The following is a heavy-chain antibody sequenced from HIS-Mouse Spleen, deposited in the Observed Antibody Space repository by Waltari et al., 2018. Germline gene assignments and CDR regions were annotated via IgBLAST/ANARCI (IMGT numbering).Heavy chain of an antibody. CDR1: GGPTSSYY. Sequence: QVQLQESGPGLVKPSETLSLTCTVSGGPTSSYYWSWIRQPPGKGLEWIGYIYYSGSTNYNPSLKSRVTISVDTSKNQFSLKLSSVTAADTAVYYCARVERILDPFDYWGQGTLVTVSS. CDR3: ARVERILDPFDY. J-gene: IGHJ4*02. D-gene: IGHD3-3*01. V-gene: IGHV4-59*01. CDR2: IYYSGST.